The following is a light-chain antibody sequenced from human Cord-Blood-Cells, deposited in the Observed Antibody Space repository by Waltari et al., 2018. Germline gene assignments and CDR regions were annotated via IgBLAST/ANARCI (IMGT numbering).Light chain of an antibody. CDR2: RNN. CDR1: SSNIRSNY. Sequence: QSVLTQPPSESGTPGQRVTISCSGSSSNIRSNYVYWYQQLPGTAPKLLIYRNNQRPSGVPDRFSGSKSGTSASLAISGLRYEDEADYYCAAWDDSLSGRVFGGGTKLTVL. CDR3: AAWDDSLSGRV. J-gene: IGLJ3*02. V-gene: IGLV1-47*01.